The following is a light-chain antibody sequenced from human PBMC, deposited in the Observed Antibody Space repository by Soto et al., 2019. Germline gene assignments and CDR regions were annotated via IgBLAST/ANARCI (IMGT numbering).Light chain of an antibody. Sequence: EIVMAQSPATLSVSPGERGTLSCRASQTVSSNYLAWCQQRPGQAPRLLIYGASTRAAGIPDRFSGSGSGTDFTLTINRLESEDFAVYYCQQFGSSPLLTFGGGTKVDIK. J-gene: IGKJ4*01. CDR2: GAS. CDR3: QQFGSSPLLT. CDR1: QTVSSNY. V-gene: IGKV3-20*01.